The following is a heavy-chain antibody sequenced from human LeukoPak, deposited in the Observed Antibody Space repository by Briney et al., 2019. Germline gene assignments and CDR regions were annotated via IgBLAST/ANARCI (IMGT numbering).Heavy chain of an antibody. CDR1: GYTFTSYG. V-gene: IGHV1-18*01. CDR2: ISAYNGNT. CDR3: ARDWIGGYSYGYRPPAFDY. Sequence: GASVKVSCKASGYTFTSYGISWVRQAPGQGLEWMGWISAYNGNTNYAQKLQGRVTMTTDTSTSTAYMGLRSLRSDDTAVYYCARDWIGGYSYGYRPPAFDYWGQGTLVTVSS. D-gene: IGHD5-18*01. J-gene: IGHJ4*02.